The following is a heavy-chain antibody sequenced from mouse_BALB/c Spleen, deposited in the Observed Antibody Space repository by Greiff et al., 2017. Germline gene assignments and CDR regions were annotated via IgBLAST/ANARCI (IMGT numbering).Heavy chain of an antibody. CDR1: GFNIKDTY. CDR2: IDPANGNT. V-gene: IGHV14-3*02. J-gene: IGHJ2*01. CDR3: ASPFNWADY. Sequence: EVKLMESGAELVKPGASVKLSCTASGFNIKDTYMHWVKQRPEQGLEWIGRIDPANGNTKYDPKFQGKATITADTSSNTAYLQLSSLTSEDTAVYYCASPFNWADYWGQGTTLTVSS. D-gene: IGHD4-1*01.